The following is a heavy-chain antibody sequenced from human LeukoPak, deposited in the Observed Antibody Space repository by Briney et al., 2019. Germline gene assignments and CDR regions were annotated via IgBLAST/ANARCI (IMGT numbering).Heavy chain of an antibody. CDR1: TFAVSSAY. CDR2: IRSDGNT. J-gene: IGHJ4*02. V-gene: IGHV3-66*01. D-gene: IGHD2-15*01. Sequence: QPGGSLRLSCAASTFAVSSAYMSWVRQSPGKGLEWVSVIRSDGNTYYADSVKGRFTIFRDTSKNMVFLQMNDLRVEETGIYYCARGYVISHKVSAFDACGQGSLVTVSS. CDR3: ARGYVISHKVSAFDA.